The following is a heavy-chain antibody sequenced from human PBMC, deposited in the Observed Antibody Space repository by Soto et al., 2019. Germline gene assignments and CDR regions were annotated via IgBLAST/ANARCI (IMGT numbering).Heavy chain of an antibody. V-gene: IGHV3-7*01. CDR1: GFTFSRYW. Sequence: EVQLVESGGGLVQPGGSLRLSCAASGFTFSRYWMSWVRQAPGKGLEWVANIKQDGGEQYYVDSVKGRFTISRDNAKKLLFLQMNSLRAEDTAVYYGASLSINGDMDVWGQGATVTVSS. J-gene: IGHJ6*02. D-gene: IGHD3-3*02. CDR2: IKQDGGEQ. CDR3: ASLSINGDMDV.